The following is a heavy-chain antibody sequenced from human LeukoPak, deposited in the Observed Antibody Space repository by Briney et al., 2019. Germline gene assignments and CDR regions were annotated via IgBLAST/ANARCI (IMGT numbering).Heavy chain of an antibody. J-gene: IGHJ4*02. Sequence: PGGSLRLSCAASGFTFSSYSMNWVRQAPGKGLEWVSSISNSSSTIYYADSVKGRFTISRDNAKNSLYLQMNSLRAEDTAVYYCARDAPSGWTHTGRVNYFDYWGQGTLVTVSS. CDR1: GFTFSSYS. CDR3: ARDAPSGWTHTGRVNYFDY. D-gene: IGHD5-18*01. V-gene: IGHV3-48*01. CDR2: ISNSSSTI.